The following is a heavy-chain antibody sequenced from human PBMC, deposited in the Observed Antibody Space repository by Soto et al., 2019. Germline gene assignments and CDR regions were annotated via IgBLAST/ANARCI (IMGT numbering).Heavy chain of an antibody. CDR3: EWDS. D-gene: IGHD2-8*01. CDR1: GFTFSSYS. Sequence: GGSLRLSCAASGFTFSSYSMSWVRQAPGKGLEWVSSISSSSSYTYYADSVKGRFTISRDNAKNTLYLQMNSLRVEDTAVYYCEWDSWGQGTLVTVSS. CDR2: ISSSSSYT. J-gene: IGHJ4*02. V-gene: IGHV3-21*04.